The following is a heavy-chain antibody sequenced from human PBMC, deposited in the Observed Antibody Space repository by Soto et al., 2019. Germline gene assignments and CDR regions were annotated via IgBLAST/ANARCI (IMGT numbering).Heavy chain of an antibody. Sequence: EVQLVESGGGLVKPGGSLSLSCAASGFTFSSYSMNWVRQAPGKGLEWVSSISSSSSYIYYADSVKGRFTISSDNAKNSLYLQRNSLRAEDTAVDYGARPRGGYCSSTSCYRQNYYYYYYMAVWGKGTTVTVSS. D-gene: IGHD2-2*01. CDR2: ISSSSSYI. V-gene: IGHV3-21*01. J-gene: IGHJ6*03. CDR3: ARPRGGYCSSTSCYRQNYYYYYYMAV. CDR1: GFTFSSYS.